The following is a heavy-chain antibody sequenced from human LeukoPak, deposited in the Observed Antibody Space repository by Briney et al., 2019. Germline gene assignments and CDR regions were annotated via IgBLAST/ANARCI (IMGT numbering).Heavy chain of an antibody. D-gene: IGHD3-22*01. Sequence: PSETLSLTCTVSGGSISSSSYYWVWIRQPPGKGLEWIGNIYYGGSTYYNASLRSRVTTSVDTSKNQFSLKLSSVTAADTAVYYCAKSTYYYDTFVNAFDLWGQGTVVTVSS. CDR1: GGSISSSSYY. V-gene: IGHV4-39*07. CDR2: IYYGGST. J-gene: IGHJ3*01. CDR3: AKSTYYYDTFVNAFDL.